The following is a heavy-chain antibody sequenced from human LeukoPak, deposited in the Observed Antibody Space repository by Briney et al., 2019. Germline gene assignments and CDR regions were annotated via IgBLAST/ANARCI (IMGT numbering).Heavy chain of an antibody. J-gene: IGHJ4*02. Sequence: GGSLRLSCAASGFTFSRYWMHWVRQAPGKGLVWVSRVHSDGSSTYYADSVKGRFTISRDNAKNTLYLQMNSLGAEDTAVYYCAREGRGYSYGYWGQGALVTVSS. D-gene: IGHD5-18*01. CDR2: VHSDGSST. CDR1: GFTFSRYW. CDR3: AREGRGYSYGY. V-gene: IGHV3-74*01.